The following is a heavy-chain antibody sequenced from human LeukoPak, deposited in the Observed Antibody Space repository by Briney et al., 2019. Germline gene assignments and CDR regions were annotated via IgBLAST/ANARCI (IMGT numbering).Heavy chain of an antibody. CDR3: ARAYDTSGYYLS. V-gene: IGHV1-8*01. CDR1: GYTFTSYD. Sequence: APVKVSCKASGYTFTSYDINWVRQATGQGLEWMGWMNPNSGNTGYARKFQGRVTMTRNTSISTAYMELSSLRSEDTAVYYCARAYDTSGYYLSWGQGTLVTVSS. D-gene: IGHD3-22*01. J-gene: IGHJ4*02. CDR2: MNPNSGNT.